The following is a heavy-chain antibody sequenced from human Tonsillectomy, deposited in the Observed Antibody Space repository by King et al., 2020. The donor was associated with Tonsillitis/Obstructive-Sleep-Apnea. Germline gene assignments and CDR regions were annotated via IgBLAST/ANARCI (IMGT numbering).Heavy chain of an antibody. CDR1: GFTFSNYE. CDR2: ISSSGTTI. Sequence: VQLVESGGGLAQPGGSLRLSCAASGFTFSNYEMNWVRQAPGEGLEWVSYISSSGTTIYYADSVKGRFTISRDNAKNSLFLQINSLRAEDTAVYYCARENLEAAAGFYMDVWGKGTTVTVSS. J-gene: IGHJ6*03. D-gene: IGHD6-13*01. CDR3: ARENLEAAAGFYMDV. V-gene: IGHV3-48*03.